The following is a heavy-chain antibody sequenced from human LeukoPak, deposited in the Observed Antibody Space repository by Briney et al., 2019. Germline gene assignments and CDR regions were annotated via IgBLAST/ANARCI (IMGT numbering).Heavy chain of an antibody. V-gene: IGHV5-51*01. Sequence: KPGESLKISCKGSGXSFTSYCIGWVRQMPGKGLEWMGIIYPGDSDTRYSPSFQGQVTISADKSISTAYLQWSSLKASDTAMYYCASTYSSSWYYFDYWGQGTLVTVSS. CDR1: GXSFTSYC. CDR3: ASTYSSSWYYFDY. CDR2: IYPGDSDT. D-gene: IGHD6-13*01. J-gene: IGHJ4*02.